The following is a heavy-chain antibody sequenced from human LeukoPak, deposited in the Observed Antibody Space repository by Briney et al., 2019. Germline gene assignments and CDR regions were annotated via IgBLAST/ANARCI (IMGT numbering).Heavy chain of an antibody. CDR1: GFNFTNYN. J-gene: IGHJ3*02. V-gene: IGHV3-21*01. CDR2: IHSSSGSI. Sequence: GGSLRLSCAAPGFNFTNYNMNWVRQAPGKGLEWVSSIHSSSGSIYYADSLKGRFTISRDNAKNSLYLQMNSLRAEDTAVYYCARDLAWDAFDIWGQGTMVTVSS. CDR3: ARDLAWDAFDI.